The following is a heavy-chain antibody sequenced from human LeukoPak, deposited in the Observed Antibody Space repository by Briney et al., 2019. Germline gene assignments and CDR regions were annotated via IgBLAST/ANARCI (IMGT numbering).Heavy chain of an antibody. CDR2: ISGSGGST. V-gene: IGHV3-23*01. CDR3: GKDRFNSYGYDY. Sequence: GGSLRLSCAASGFTFSSYAMSWVRQAPGKGLEWVSAISGSGGSTYYADSVEGRFTLSRDNSKNTLYLQMNSLRAEDTAVYYCGKDRFNSYGYDYWGQGTLVTVSS. CDR1: GFTFSSYA. D-gene: IGHD5-18*01. J-gene: IGHJ4*02.